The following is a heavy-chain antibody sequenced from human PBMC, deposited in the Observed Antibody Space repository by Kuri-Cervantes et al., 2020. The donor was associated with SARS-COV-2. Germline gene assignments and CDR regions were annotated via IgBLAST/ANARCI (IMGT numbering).Heavy chain of an antibody. CDR1: GYTLTELS. CDR3: AVYCSSTSCYNQ. Sequence: ASVKVSCKVSGYTLTELSMHWVRQAPGKGLEWMGWINPNSGGTNYAQKFQGRVTMTRDTSISTAYMELSRLRSDDTAVYYCAVYCSSTSCYNQWGQGTLVTVSS. CDR2: INPNSGGT. J-gene: IGHJ4*02. D-gene: IGHD2-2*02. V-gene: IGHV1-2*02.